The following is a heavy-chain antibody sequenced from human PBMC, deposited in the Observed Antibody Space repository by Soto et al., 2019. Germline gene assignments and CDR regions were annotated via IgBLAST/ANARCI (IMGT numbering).Heavy chain of an antibody. CDR2: IIPILGIA. V-gene: IGHV1-69*04. Sequence: GASVKVSCKASGGTFSSYTISWVRQAPGQGLEWMGRIIPILGIANYAQKFQGRVTITADKSTSTAYMELSSLRSEDTAVYYCARDRRYGSGSYAYYYYYMDVWGKGTTVTVSS. CDR1: GGTFSSYT. J-gene: IGHJ6*03. D-gene: IGHD3-10*01. CDR3: ARDRRYGSGSYAYYYYYMDV.